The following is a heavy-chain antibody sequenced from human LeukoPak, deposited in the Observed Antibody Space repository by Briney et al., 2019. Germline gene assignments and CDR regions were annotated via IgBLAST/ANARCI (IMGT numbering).Heavy chain of an antibody. CDR1: GFTFSSYA. CDR2: ISGSGGST. J-gene: IGHJ5*02. V-gene: IGHV3-23*01. D-gene: IGHD2-2*03. Sequence: GGSLRLSCAASGFTFSSYAMSWVRQAPGKGLEWVSAISGSGGSTYYADSVKGRFAISRDNSKNTLYLQMNSLRAEDTAVYYCAKAFGYCSSTSCYFGRFDPWGQGTLVTVSS. CDR3: AKAFGYCSSTSCYFGRFDP.